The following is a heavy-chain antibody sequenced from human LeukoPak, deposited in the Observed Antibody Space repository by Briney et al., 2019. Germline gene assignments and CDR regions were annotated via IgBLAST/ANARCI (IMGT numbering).Heavy chain of an antibody. J-gene: IGHJ4*02. D-gene: IGHD5-24*01. CDR3: ARDHMRWLQSIDY. CDR1: GFTFSSYW. V-gene: IGHV3-7*01. CDR2: IKQDGSEK. Sequence: TGGSLRLSCAASGFTFSSYWMSWVRQAPGKGLEWVANIKQDGSEKYYVDSVKGRFTISRDNAKNSLYLQMNSLRAEDTAVYYCARDHMRWLQSIDYWGQGTLVTVSS.